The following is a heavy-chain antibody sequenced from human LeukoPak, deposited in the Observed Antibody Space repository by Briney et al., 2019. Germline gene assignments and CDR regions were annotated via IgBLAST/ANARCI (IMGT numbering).Heavy chain of an antibody. Sequence: SETLSLTCTVSGGSISSYYWSWIRQPAGKGLEWIGRIYTSGSTNYNPSLKSRVTMSVDTSSNQFSLKLSSVTAADTAVYYCASSQYDFWSGDFDSNWFDPWGQGTLVTVSS. CDR2: IYTSGST. CDR3: ASSQYDFWSGDFDSNWFDP. J-gene: IGHJ5*02. V-gene: IGHV4-4*07. CDR1: GGSISSYY. D-gene: IGHD3-3*01.